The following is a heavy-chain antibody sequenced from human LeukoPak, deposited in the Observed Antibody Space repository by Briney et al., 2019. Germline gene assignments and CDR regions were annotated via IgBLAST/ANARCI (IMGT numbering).Heavy chain of an antibody. J-gene: IGHJ4*02. V-gene: IGHV3-7*01. CDR2: IKQDGGER. Sequence: PGGSLRLSCVDSGFTFSTYWMSWVRQAPGKGLEWVANIKQDGGERHYVDSVKGRFTISRDNSKNTLYLQMNSLRAEDTAMYYCAKTLGVTLEWLSPFDYWGQGTLVTVSS. CDR3: AKTLGVTLEWLSPFDY. CDR1: GFTFSTYW. D-gene: IGHD3-3*01.